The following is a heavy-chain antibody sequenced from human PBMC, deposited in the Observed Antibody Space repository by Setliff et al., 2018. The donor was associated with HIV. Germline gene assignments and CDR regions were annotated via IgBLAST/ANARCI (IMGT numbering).Heavy chain of an antibody. CDR2: IHSSGTT. CDR1: GGSFSSSTYS. D-gene: IGHD7-27*01. Sequence: LSLTCTVSGGSFSSSTYSWGWIRQPPGMGLEWIGSIHSSGTTDYNPSLKSRVIISVDSSKNQFFLKLTSVTAADTAMYYCARVSQDLLGAFDIWGQGTMVTVS. CDR3: ARVSQDLLGAFDI. V-gene: IGHV4-39*07. J-gene: IGHJ3*02.